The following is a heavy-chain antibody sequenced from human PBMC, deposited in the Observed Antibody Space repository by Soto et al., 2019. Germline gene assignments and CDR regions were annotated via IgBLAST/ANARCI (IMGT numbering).Heavy chain of an antibody. V-gene: IGHV6-1*01. CDR1: GDSVSSNSAA. J-gene: IGHJ3*02. D-gene: IGHD6-13*01. Sequence: SQTLSLTCAISGDSVSSNSAAWNWIRQSPSRGLEWLGRTYYRSKWYNDYAVSVKSRITINPATSKNQFSLQLKSVTPEDTAVYVCAREERPQLSQPLGDAFDIWGQGTMVTVSS. CDR2: TYYRSKWYN. CDR3: AREERPQLSQPLGDAFDI.